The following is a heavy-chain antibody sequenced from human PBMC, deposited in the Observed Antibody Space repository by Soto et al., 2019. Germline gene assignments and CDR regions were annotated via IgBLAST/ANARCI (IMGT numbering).Heavy chain of an antibody. Sequence: ASVKVSCKASGYTFTSYAMHWVRQAPGQRLEWMGWINAGNGNTKCSQKFQGRVTITRDTSASTAYMELSSLRSEDTAVYYCARHQGDYYYYLDVWGKGTTVTVSS. CDR3: ARHQGDYYYYLDV. CDR1: GYTFTSYA. J-gene: IGHJ6*03. CDR2: INAGNGNT. V-gene: IGHV1-3*01.